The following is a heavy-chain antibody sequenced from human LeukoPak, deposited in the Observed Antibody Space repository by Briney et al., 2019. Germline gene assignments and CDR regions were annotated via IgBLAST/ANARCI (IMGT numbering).Heavy chain of an antibody. CDR1: GGSISSYY. CDR2: IYTSGST. J-gene: IGHJ5*02. D-gene: IGHD3-10*01. V-gene: IGHV4-4*07. Sequence: PSEALSLTCTVSGGSISSYYWSWIRQPAGKGLEWIGRIYTSGSTNYNPSLKSRVTMSVDTSKNQFSLRLSSVNAADTAVYFCAREGTSGGLNWLDPWGQGTLVTVSS. CDR3: AREGTSGGLNWLDP.